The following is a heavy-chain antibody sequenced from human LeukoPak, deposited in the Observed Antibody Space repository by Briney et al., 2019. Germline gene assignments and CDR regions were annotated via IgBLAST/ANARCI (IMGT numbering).Heavy chain of an antibody. CDR2: MRYGESDT. D-gene: IGHD3-9*01. J-gene: IGHJ5*02. Sequence: GGSLRLSCAVSGFTFSSYGMHWVRHVPGKGLEWVAFMRYGESDTYYTDSVKGRFAISRDNSKNTLYLQMNSLRAEDTAIYYCAKDWITDWSNYFDPWGQGTLVTVSS. V-gene: IGHV3-30*02. CDR3: AKDWITDWSNYFDP. CDR1: GFTFSSYG.